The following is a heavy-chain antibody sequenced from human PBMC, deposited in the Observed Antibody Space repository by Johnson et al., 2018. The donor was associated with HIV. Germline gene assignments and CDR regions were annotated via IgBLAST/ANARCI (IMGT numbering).Heavy chain of an antibody. V-gene: IGHV3-64*01. J-gene: IGHJ3*02. D-gene: IGHD3-10*01. CDR1: GFTFSNFA. CDR2: ISSNGIGT. Sequence: VQLLESGGGLVQPGGSLRLSCAVSGFTFSNFAMHWVRQAPGKGLEYVSDISSNGIGTYYANSVDGRFTISRDNDKNTLYLEMGSLRVEDMAVYYCARSRGPMRKDAFDIWGQGTMVTVS. CDR3: ARSRGPMRKDAFDI.